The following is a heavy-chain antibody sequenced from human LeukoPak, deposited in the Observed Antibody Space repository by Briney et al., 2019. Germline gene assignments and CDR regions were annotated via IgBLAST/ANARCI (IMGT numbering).Heavy chain of an antibody. CDR2: LSGSGIST. Sequence: PGGSLRLSCTASGFTFSTFAMSWVRQAPGKGLEWVSTLSGSGISTYYADSVKGRFTISRDNSKNTLYLQMKSLRAEDTAVYFCARGIYSSAWSYLDYWGHGTRVTVSS. CDR3: ARGIYSSAWSYLDY. J-gene: IGHJ4*01. V-gene: IGHV3-23*01. D-gene: IGHD6-19*01. CDR1: GFTFSTFA.